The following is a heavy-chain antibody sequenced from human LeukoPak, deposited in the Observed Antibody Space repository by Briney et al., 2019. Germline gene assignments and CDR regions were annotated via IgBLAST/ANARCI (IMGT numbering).Heavy chain of an antibody. J-gene: IGHJ5*02. D-gene: IGHD6-13*01. CDR2: XYYSGXX. V-gene: IGHV4-39*01. Sequence: TSETLSLTCTVSGGSISXXXXXXXXIRQXXXXXXXXXXXXYYSGXXXYNXSLXXXXTISVDTSKNQFSLKVRSVTAADTPAYYCARSPIAATVRLNWFDPWGQGTLVTVSS. CDR1: GGSISXXXXX. CDR3: ARSPIAATVRLNWFDP.